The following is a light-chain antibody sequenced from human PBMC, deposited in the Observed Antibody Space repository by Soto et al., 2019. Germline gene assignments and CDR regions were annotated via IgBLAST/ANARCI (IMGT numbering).Light chain of an antibody. Sequence: DIQMTQSPSTLSASVGDRVTITCRASQSISSWLAWYQQKPGTAPKLLIYKASTLQSGVPSRFSGSGSGTEFTLTVSSLQPDDFATYYCQQYSDNWTFGHGTKVDIK. J-gene: IGKJ1*01. V-gene: IGKV1-5*03. CDR2: KAS. CDR1: QSISSW. CDR3: QQYSDNWT.